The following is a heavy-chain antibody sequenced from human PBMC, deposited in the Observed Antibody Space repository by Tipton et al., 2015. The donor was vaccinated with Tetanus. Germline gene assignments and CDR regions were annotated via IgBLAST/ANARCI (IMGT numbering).Heavy chain of an antibody. V-gene: IGHV5-51*01. Sequence: QLVQSGAEVKKAGESLQISCEGSGYRFGIYWIAWVRQMPGKGLEWMGIIYPGDSDTRYSPSFEGQVTISVDKSITTAYLQWSSLKASDTAMYYCARRLGPYTGDQNWHFDLWGRGTLVTVSS. D-gene: IGHD7-27*01. CDR3: ARRLGPYTGDQNWHFDL. CDR1: GYRFGIYW. J-gene: IGHJ2*01. CDR2: IYPGDSDT.